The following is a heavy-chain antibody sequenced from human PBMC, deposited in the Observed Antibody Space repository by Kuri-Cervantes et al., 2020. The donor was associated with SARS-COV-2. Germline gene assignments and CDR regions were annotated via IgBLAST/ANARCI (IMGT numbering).Heavy chain of an antibody. D-gene: IGHD6-13*01. V-gene: IGHV4-39*01. CDR3: ARPIVVAGFDY. CDR2: IYYSGTT. J-gene: IGHJ4*02. Sequence: SETLSLTCTVSGGSISSSVYYWGWIRQPPGKGLEWIGSIYYSGTTYYNPSLKSRVTISVDTSKNQFSLNLSSVTAADTAVYYCARPIVVAGFDYWGQGTLVTVSS. CDR1: GGSISSSVYY.